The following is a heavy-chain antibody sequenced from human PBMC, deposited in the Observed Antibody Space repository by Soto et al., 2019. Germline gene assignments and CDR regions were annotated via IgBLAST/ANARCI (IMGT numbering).Heavy chain of an antibody. CDR3: ARGEGATEYEFDY. D-gene: IGHD1-26*01. J-gene: IGHJ4*02. Sequence: EVQLVESGGGLVKPGGSLRLSCAASGFTFSSYSMNWVRQAPGKGLEWVSSISSSSSYIYYADSVKGRFTISRDNAKNSLYLQMNSLRAEDTAVYYCARGEGATEYEFDYWGQGTLVTVSS. CDR2: ISSSSSYI. CDR1: GFTFSSYS. V-gene: IGHV3-21*01.